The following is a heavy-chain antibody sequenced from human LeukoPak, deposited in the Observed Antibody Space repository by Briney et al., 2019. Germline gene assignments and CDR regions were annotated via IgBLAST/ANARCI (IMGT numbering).Heavy chain of an antibody. V-gene: IGHV3-48*03. CDR1: GFTFSSYE. J-gene: IGHJ4*02. Sequence: PGGSLRLSCAASGFTFSSYEMNWVRQAPGKGLEWVSYISSSGNTIYYADSVKGRFTISRDNAKDSLYLQMNNLRVDDTAIYYCAKDHANTPVVTNWGQGILVSVSS. CDR2: ISSSGNTI. D-gene: IGHD2-21*02. CDR3: AKDHANTPVVTN.